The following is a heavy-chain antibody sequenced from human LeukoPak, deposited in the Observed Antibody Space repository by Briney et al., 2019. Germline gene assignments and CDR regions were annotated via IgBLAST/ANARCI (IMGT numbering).Heavy chain of an antibody. D-gene: IGHD2-2*01. J-gene: IGHJ4*02. Sequence: PSETLSLTCTVSGGSVSSNYWSWLRQPPGKGLEWIGYIYYSGTTTYNPSLESRFTISVDTSKTQFSLRLSSVTAADTAVYYCARIQSSSSPFDYWGQGTLVSVSS. CDR1: GGSVSSNY. V-gene: IGHV4-59*02. CDR2: IYYSGTT. CDR3: ARIQSSSSPFDY.